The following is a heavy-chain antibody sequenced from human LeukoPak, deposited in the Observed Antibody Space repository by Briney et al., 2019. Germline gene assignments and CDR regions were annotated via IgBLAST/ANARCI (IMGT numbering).Heavy chain of an antibody. D-gene: IGHD2-15*01. Sequence: GGSLRLSCAASGFTLSRHWMSWVRQAPGKGLEWVANIKEDGSQKYYVDAVKGRFTISRDNAKNSLYLQMNSLRVEDTAVYFCARLGYPWYYDYWCQRTLVTVSS. J-gene: IGHJ4*02. CDR3: ARLGYPWYYDY. V-gene: IGHV3-7*01. CDR2: IKEDGSQK. CDR1: GFTLSRHW.